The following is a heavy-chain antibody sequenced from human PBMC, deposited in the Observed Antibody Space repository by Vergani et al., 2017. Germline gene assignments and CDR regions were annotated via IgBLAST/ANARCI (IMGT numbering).Heavy chain of an antibody. CDR1: GCSISSYY. D-gene: IGHD3-3*01. Sequence: QVQLQESGPGLVKPSETLSLTCTVSGCSISSYYWSWIRHPPGKGLEWIGYIYYSGSTNYNPSLKSRVTISVDTSKNQFSLKLSSVTAADTAVYYCARGDDFWSGSNWYFDLWGRGTLVTVSS. J-gene: IGHJ2*01. CDR3: ARGDDFWSGSNWYFDL. V-gene: IGHV4-59*01. CDR2: IYYSGST.